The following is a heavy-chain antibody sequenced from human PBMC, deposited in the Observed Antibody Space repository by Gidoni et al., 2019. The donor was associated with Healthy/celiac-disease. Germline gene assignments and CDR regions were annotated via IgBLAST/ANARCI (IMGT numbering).Heavy chain of an antibody. CDR1: GFTFSSYA. Sequence: EVQLLESGGGLVQPGGSLRLSCAASGFTFSSYAMGWVRQAPGKGLAWVSAISGSGGSTYYADSVKGRFTISRDNSKNTLYLQMNSLRAEDTAVYYCAAGFGELLKWEPWFDYWGQGTLVTVSS. CDR2: ISGSGGST. CDR3: AAGFGELLKWEPWFDY. J-gene: IGHJ4*02. D-gene: IGHD3-10*01. V-gene: IGHV3-23*01.